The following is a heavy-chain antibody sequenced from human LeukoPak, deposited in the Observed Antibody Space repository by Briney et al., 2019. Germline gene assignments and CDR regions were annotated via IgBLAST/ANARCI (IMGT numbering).Heavy chain of an antibody. J-gene: IGHJ5*02. CDR1: GGSISSSSDY. Sequence: MASETLSLTCTVSGGSISSSSDYWGWTRQPPGKGLEWIGSVWIGSMYHSGSTYYNPSLKSRVTISVDTSRNQFSLKLSSVTAADTAVYYCGRHSSMTIVATRSWGQGTLVTVSS. CDR2: MYHSGST. V-gene: IGHV4-39*01. CDR3: GRHSSMTIVATRS. D-gene: IGHD5-12*01.